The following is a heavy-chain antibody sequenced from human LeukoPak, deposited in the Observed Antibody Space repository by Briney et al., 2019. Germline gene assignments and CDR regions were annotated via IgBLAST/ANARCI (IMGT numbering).Heavy chain of an antibody. CDR3: ARRSRLYKHETTGYHDS. CDR2: VFYSGTT. V-gene: IGHV4-39*01. J-gene: IGHJ4*02. D-gene: IGHD3-9*01. Sequence: SETLSLTCNVSGDYITTTNYYWAWIRQPPGRGLEWIASVFYSGTTYYNPSLKSRVVISMDTSRKQISLRLSSVTATDTAIYYCARRSRLYKHETTGYHDSWGQGTLVTVSS. CDR1: GDYITTTNYY.